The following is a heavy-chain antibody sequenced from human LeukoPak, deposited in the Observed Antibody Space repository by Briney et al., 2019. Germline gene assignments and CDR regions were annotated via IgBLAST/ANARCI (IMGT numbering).Heavy chain of an antibody. J-gene: IGHJ4*02. CDR2: MNHDGREK. CDR3: ARDNRALFDY. CDR1: GFTFSSYW. Sequence: GALRLSCAASGFTFSSYWMGWVRQAPGKGVEGVANMNHDGREKYYADSVKGRVTISRHNPKISLYLQMNSLRAEDTALYYCARDNRALFDYWGQGTLVPVSS. D-gene: IGHD2/OR15-2a*01. V-gene: IGHV3-7*03.